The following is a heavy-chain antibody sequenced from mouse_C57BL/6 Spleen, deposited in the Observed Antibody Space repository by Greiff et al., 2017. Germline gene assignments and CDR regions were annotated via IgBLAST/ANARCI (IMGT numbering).Heavy chain of an antibody. CDR2: ITPNYGTT. D-gene: IGHD1-1*01. J-gene: IGHJ4*01. Sequence: VQLQQSGPELVKPGASVKISCKASGYSFTDYNMNWVKQSNGKSLEWIGVITPNYGTTSYNQKFKGKATLTVDQSSSTAYMKLNSLTSEDSAVYYCARWYYYGSSGAMDYWGQGTSVTVSS. V-gene: IGHV1-39*01. CDR3: ARWYYYGSSGAMDY. CDR1: GYSFTDYN.